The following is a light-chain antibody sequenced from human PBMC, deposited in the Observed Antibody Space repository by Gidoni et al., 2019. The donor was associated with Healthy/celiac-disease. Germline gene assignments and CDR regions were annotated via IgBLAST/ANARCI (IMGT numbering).Light chain of an antibody. V-gene: IGKV3-11*01. CDR1: QSVSSY. J-gene: IGKJ5*01. CDR2: DAS. Sequence: ATLSPRASQSVSSYLAWYQQKPGQAPRLLIYDASNRATGIQARFSGSGSGTDFTLTISSLEPEDFAVYYCQQRSNFITFGQGTRLEIK. CDR3: QQRSNFIT.